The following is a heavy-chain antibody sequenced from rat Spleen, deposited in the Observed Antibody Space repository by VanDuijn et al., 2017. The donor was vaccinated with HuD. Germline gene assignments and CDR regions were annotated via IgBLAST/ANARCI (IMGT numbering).Heavy chain of an antibody. V-gene: IGHV2-32*01. J-gene: IGHJ2*01. CDR1: GFSLTRNS. Sequence: QVQLKESGPGLVQPSQTLSLTCTVSGFSLTRNSVSWIRQPPGKGLEWMGLMWNDGDTSYNSALKSRLSISRDTPRSQVFLKMSGLQTEDTATYYCVRDGGFDYWGQGVMVTVSS. CDR3: VRDGGFDY. CDR2: MWNDGDT.